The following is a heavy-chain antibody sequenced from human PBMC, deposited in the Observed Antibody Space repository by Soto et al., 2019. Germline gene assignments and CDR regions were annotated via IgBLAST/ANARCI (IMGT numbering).Heavy chain of an antibody. CDR1: GFMFSDHY. D-gene: IGHD3-16*01. CDR2: ISNSGHSI. J-gene: IGHJ6*02. V-gene: IGHV3-11*01. Sequence: QVQLVESGGGLVKPGGSLRLACTASGFMFSDHYMTWIRQAPGKGLERVAYISNSGHSILSADSVKGRFTISRDNAKKTLYLEMNSLRVEDTAVYYCAREWGRWTLGVYSSYHAMDVWGQGTTVTVSS. CDR3: AREWGRWTLGVYSSYHAMDV.